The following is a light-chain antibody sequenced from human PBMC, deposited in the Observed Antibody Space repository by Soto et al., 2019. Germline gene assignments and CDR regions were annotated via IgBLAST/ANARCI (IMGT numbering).Light chain of an antibody. CDR3: QLRINWPPSIT. Sequence: EIVMTQSPATLSVSPGERATLSCRASQSVSSNLAWYQQKPGQAPRLLIYDVSNRATGIPARFSGSGSGTDFTLTISSLEPEDFAVYYCQLRINWPPSITFGQGTRLEIK. CDR2: DVS. V-gene: IGKV3-11*01. J-gene: IGKJ5*01. CDR1: QSVSSN.